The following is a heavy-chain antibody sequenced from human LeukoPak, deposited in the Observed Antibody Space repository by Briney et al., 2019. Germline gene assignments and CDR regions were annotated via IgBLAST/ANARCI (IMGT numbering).Heavy chain of an antibody. Sequence: SETLSLTCTVSGGSISSYYWSWIRQPPGKGLEWIGYIYTSGSTNYNPSLKSRVTISVDTSKNQFSLKLSSVTAADTAVYYCAREYSTSSTSFDYWGQGTLVTVSS. CDR3: AREYSTSSTSFDY. V-gene: IGHV4-4*09. CDR1: GGSISSYY. D-gene: IGHD6-6*01. J-gene: IGHJ4*02. CDR2: IYTSGST.